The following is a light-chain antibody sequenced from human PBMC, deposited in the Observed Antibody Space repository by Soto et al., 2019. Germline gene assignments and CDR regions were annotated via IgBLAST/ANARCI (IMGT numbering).Light chain of an antibody. CDR3: SSYRSTGSHVV. CDR2: GVS. Sequence: QSVLTQPASVSGSPGQSITISCTGTSSDVGGYNYVSWYQQHPGKAPKMMIYGVSTRPSGVSNRFSGSKSGNTASLTISGLQAEDEADYYCSSYRSTGSHVVFGGGTKLTVL. J-gene: IGLJ2*01. V-gene: IGLV2-14*01. CDR1: SSDVGGYNY.